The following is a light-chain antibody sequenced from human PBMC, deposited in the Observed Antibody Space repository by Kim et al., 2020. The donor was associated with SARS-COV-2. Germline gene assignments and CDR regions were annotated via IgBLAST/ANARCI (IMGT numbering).Light chain of an antibody. J-gene: IGKJ1*01. CDR3: QQYDDWPPGT. V-gene: IGKV3-15*01. Sequence: SPGERATLSCRASHSVRNNLAWYQQKVGQAPRLLIYDASTRATGIPARFSGSGSGTEFTLTISSLQSEDFEVYYCQQYDDWPPGTFGQGTKVDIK. CDR2: DAS. CDR1: HSVRNN.